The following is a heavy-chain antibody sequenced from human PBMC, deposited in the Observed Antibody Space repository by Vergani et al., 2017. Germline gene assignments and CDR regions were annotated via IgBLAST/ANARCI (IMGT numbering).Heavy chain of an antibody. CDR2: IHHSGST. V-gene: IGHV4-38-2*01. CDR3: ARQSSIAAAGTSFDP. D-gene: IGHD6-13*01. Sequence: QLPLQESGSGLVKPSQTLSLTCAVSGYSISSGYYWGWIRQPPGKGLEWIGSIHHSGSTYYNPSLRSRVTISVDTSKNQFSLKLSSVTAADTAGYYCARQSSIAAAGTSFDPWGQGTLVTVSS. CDR1: GYSISSGYY. J-gene: IGHJ5*02.